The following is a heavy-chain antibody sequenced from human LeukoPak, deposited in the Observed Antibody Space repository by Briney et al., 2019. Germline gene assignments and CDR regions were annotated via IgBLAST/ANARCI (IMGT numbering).Heavy chain of an antibody. CDR3: ARVKAAARSDYYYYYYMDV. D-gene: IGHD6-13*01. J-gene: IGHJ6*03. V-gene: IGHV4-59*01. CDR1: GGSISSYY. CDR2: IYYSGST. Sequence: PSETLSLTCTVSGGSISSYYWSWIRQPPGKGLEWIGYIYYSGSTNYNPSLKSRVTISVDTSMNQFSLKLSSVTAADTAVYYCARVKAAARSDYYYYYYMDVWGKGTTVTISS.